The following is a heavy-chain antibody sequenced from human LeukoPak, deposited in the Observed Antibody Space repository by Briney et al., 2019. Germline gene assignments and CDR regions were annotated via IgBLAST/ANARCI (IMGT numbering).Heavy chain of an antibody. D-gene: IGHD2-2*01. CDR2: ISSSSSYI. J-gene: IGHJ6*03. CDR3: ARVPDRGYCSSTSCYYMDV. CDR1: GFTFSSYS. V-gene: IGHV3-21*01. Sequence: GGSLRLSCAASGFTFSSYSMNWVRQAPGKGLEWVSSISSSSSYIYYADSVKGRFTISRDNAKNSLYLQVNSLRAEDTAVYYCARVPDRGYCSSTSCYYMDVWGKGTTVTVSS.